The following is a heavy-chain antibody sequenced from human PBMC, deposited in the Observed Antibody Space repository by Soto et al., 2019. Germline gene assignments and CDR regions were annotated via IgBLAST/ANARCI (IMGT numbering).Heavy chain of an antibody. Sequence: QVQLVQSGAEVKKPESSVKVSCKAPGGTFSTYAISWVRQAPGQGLEWMGGIIPMFGTANYAQRFQARVTIPADESTNTVYMELSSLRSEDTAVYFCASGIQLWLRRINNGYSGWGQGTLVTVSS. CDR2: IIPMFGTA. D-gene: IGHD5-18*01. V-gene: IGHV1-69*12. CDR3: ASGIQLWLRRINNGYSG. J-gene: IGHJ4*02. CDR1: GGTFSTYA.